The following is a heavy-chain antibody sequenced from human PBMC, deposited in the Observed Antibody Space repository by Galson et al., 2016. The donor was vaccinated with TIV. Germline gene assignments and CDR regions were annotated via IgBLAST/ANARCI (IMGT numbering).Heavy chain of an antibody. D-gene: IGHD1-26*01. CDR3: AKVGKSGDYSWDAFDV. J-gene: IGHJ3*01. V-gene: IGHV3-23*01. Sequence: SLRLSCAASGFSFRNYVMSWVRLAPGKGLERVSSLSLSGAYTYYADSVKGRFTISRDNAKYTLFLQLNSLRAGDTAIYYCAKVGKSGDYSWDAFDVWGQGTVVTVSS. CDR1: GFSFRNYV. CDR2: LSLSGAYT.